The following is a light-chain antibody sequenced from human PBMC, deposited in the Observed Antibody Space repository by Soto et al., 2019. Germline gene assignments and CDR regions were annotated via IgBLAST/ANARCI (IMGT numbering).Light chain of an antibody. CDR2: DAS. CDR1: QSFSSD. J-gene: IGKJ5*01. CDR3: QQRSNWPSIT. Sequence: TQSPATLSVSPGERATLSCRASQSFSSDLAWYQQKPGQAPRLLIYDASNRATGIPARFSGSGSGTDFTLTISSLEPEDFAVYYCQQRSNWPSITFGQGTRLEIK. V-gene: IGKV3-11*01.